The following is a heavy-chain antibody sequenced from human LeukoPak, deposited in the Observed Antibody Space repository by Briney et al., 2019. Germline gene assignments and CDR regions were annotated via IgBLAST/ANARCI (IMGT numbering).Heavy chain of an antibody. Sequence: ASVKVSCKASGYTFTSYDINWVRQATGQGLEWMGWMNPNSGNTGYAQKLQGRVTMTTDTSTSTAYMELRSLRSDDTAVYYCARDRGSGSYGYNWFDPWGQGTLVTVSS. CDR2: MNPNSGNT. CDR1: GYTFTSYD. V-gene: IGHV1-8*01. D-gene: IGHD3-10*01. J-gene: IGHJ5*02. CDR3: ARDRGSGSYGYNWFDP.